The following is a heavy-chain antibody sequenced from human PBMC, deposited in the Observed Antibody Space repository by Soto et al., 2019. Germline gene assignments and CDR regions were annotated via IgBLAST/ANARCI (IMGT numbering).Heavy chain of an antibody. J-gene: IGHJ3*02. CDR1: GGSISSYY. V-gene: IGHV4-59*01. CDR2: IYYSGST. CDR3: VRRIKRWLRSDAFDI. D-gene: IGHD6-19*01. Sequence: SETLSLTCTVSGGSISSYYWSWIRQPPGKGLEWIGYIYYSGSTNYNPSLKSRVTISVDTSKNQFSLKLSSVTAADTAVYYCVRRIKRWLRSDAFDIWGQGTMVTVSS.